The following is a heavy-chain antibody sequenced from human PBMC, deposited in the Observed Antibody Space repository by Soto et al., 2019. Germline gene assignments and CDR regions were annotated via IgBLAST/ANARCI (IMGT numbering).Heavy chain of an antibody. CDR1: GGSFSGYY. J-gene: IGHJ4*02. CDR3: ARNRGGYSSGLLGY. V-gene: IGHV4-34*01. D-gene: IGHD3-22*01. Sequence: ASETLSLTCAVYGGSFSGYYWSWIRQPPGKGLEWIGEINHSGSTNYNPSLKSRVTISVDTSKNQFSLKLSSVTAADTAVYYCARNRGGYSSGLLGYWGQGTLVTVSS. CDR2: INHSGST.